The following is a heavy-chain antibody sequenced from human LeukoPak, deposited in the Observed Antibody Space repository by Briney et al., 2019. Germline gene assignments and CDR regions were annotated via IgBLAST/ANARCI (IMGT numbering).Heavy chain of an antibody. D-gene: IGHD1-7*01. CDR1: GGSISSYY. CDR2: IYYSGST. J-gene: IGHJ6*03. Sequence: PSETLSLTCTVSGGSISSYYWSWIRQPPGKGLEWIGYIYYSGSTNYNPSLKSRVTISVDTSKNQFSLKLSSVTAADTAVYYCARVKYNWNYGDYYYMDVWGKGTTVTVSS. V-gene: IGHV4-59*01. CDR3: ARVKYNWNYGDYYYMDV.